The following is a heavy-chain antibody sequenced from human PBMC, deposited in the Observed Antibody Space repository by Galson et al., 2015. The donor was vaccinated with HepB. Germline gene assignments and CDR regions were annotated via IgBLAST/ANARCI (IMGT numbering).Heavy chain of an antibody. Sequence: SVKVSCKASGYTFTTYGITWVRQAPGQGLEWMGWISAYNGNIHYAQKLQGRVTMTTDTSTSTAYMELRSLRSDDTAVYYCARDLRWQLVGSFDSWGQGTLVTVSS. CDR3: ARDLRWQLVGSFDS. J-gene: IGHJ4*02. CDR2: ISAYNGNI. D-gene: IGHD6-6*01. V-gene: IGHV1-18*01. CDR1: GYTFTTYG.